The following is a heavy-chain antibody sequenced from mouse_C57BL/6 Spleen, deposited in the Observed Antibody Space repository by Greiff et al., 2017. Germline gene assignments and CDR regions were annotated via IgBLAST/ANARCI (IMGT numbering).Heavy chain of an antibody. D-gene: IGHD3-1*01. CDR3: ARWELGYWYFDV. V-gene: IGHV1-39*01. Sequence: VHVKQSGPELVKPGASVKISCKASGYSFTDYNMNWVKQSNGKSLEWIGVINPNYGTTSYNQKFKGKATLTVDQSSSTAYMQLNSLTSEDSAVYYCARWELGYWYFDVWGTGTTVTVSS. J-gene: IGHJ1*03. CDR1: GYSFTDYN. CDR2: INPNYGTT.